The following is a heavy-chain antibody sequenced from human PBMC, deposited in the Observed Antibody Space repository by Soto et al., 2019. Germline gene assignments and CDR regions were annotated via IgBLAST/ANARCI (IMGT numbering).Heavy chain of an antibody. CDR1: GFDFNSYS. D-gene: IGHD1-26*01. CDR3: TSTRSPDAY. J-gene: IGHJ4*02. V-gene: IGHV3-48*01. CDR2: INSGSTSV. Sequence: EVQLVESGGGLVQPGGSLRLSCVASGFDFNSYSMNWVRQAPGKGLEWISYINSGSTSVFYADSVKGRFTISRDNAKNSLYLQMNSPRAEDTAVYYCTSTRSPDAYWGQGTLVTVSS.